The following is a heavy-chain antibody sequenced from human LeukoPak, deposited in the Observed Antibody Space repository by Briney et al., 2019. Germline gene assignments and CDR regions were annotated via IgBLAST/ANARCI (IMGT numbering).Heavy chain of an antibody. Sequence: SETLSLTCTLSGGSISIYRWSWIRQPAGKGLEWMGRIDTSGNTNYNPSLKSRVTISVDTSKNQFSLKLSSVTAADTAVYYCARDGGDAFDIWGQGTMVTVSS. D-gene: IGHD3-10*01. CDR3: ARDGGDAFDI. CDR1: GGSISIYR. CDR2: IDTSGNT. V-gene: IGHV4-4*07. J-gene: IGHJ3*02.